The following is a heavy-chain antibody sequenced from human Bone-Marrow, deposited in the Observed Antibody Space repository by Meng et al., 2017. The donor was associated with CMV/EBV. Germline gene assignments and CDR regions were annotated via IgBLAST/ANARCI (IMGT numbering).Heavy chain of an antibody. CDR3: ASWTGYCSSTSCYYDAFDI. J-gene: IGHJ3*02. D-gene: IGHD2-2*01. CDR2: ITGSGATA. V-gene: IGHV3-23*01. CDR1: GFTFTNYA. Sequence: GESLKISCAASGFTFTNYAMNWVRQAPGKGLEWVSAITGSGATAYYADSVRGRFTVSRDNSENTLYLQLNSLRAEDTAVYYCASWTGYCSSTSCYYDAFDIWGQGTMVTVSS.